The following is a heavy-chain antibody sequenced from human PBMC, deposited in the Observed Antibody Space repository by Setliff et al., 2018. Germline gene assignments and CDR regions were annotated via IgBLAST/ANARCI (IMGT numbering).Heavy chain of an antibody. CDR2: ISPESSER. J-gene: IGHJ6*02. CDR3: ARDGVYYGMDV. V-gene: IGHV3-7*01. Sequence: LRLSCAASGFTFSNCWVSWVRQAPGKGLEWVASISPESSERYYVDSVRGRLTVSRDNARNSVYLQLNSLRAEDTAVYYCARDGVYYGMDVWGQGTSVTVSS. CDR1: GFTFSNCW.